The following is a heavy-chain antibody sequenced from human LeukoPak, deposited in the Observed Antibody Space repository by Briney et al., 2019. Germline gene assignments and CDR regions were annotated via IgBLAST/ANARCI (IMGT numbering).Heavy chain of an antibody. Sequence: SETLSLSCTVSGYSISSGYYWGWIRQPPGKGLEWIGEINHSGSTNYNPSLKSRLTISVDTSKNQFSLKLSSVTAADTAVYYCARDLLGGLDYWGQGTLVTVSS. CDR1: GYSISSGYY. CDR2: INHSGST. CDR3: ARDLLGGLDY. D-gene: IGHD1-26*01. V-gene: IGHV4-38-2*02. J-gene: IGHJ4*02.